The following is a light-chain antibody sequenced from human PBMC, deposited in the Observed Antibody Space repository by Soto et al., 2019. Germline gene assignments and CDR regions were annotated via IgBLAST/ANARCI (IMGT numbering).Light chain of an antibody. CDR1: QSVSSSY. Sequence: EIVLTQSPGTLSLSPGERATLSCRASQSVSSSYLAWYQQKPGQAPRPLIYGASSRATGIPDRFSGSGSGTDFTLTISRLEPEEFAVYCWQQYGSSPRALTVGGGTKVEIK. V-gene: IGKV3-20*01. CDR3: QQYGSSPRALT. CDR2: GAS. J-gene: IGKJ4*01.